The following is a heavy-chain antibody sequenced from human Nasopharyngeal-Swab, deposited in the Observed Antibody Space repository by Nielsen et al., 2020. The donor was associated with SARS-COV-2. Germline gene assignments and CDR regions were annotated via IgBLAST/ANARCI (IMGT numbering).Heavy chain of an antibody. CDR3: ARTLRYSYGPGY. D-gene: IGHD5-18*01. J-gene: IGHJ4*02. V-gene: IGHV3-30*04. Sequence: GESLKISCAASGFTFSSYAMHWVRQAPGKGLEWAAVISYDGSNKYYADSVKGRFTISRDNSKNTLYLQMNSLRAEDTAVYYCARTLRYSYGPGYWGQGTLVTVSS. CDR1: GFTFSSYA. CDR2: ISYDGSNK.